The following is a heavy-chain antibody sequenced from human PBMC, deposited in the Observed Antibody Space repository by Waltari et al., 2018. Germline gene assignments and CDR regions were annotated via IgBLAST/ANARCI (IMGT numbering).Heavy chain of an antibody. CDR3: ARSGEMKGTVNY. CDR1: GGTFSTYT. CDR2: IIPLLGIS. Sequence: HVQLEQSGAEVKKPGSSVKVSCKASGGTFSTYTVTWVRQAPGQGLEWMGRIIPLLGISKYAQSLQARLTITVDQSTNTGYMELNNLRPEDTGVYYCARSGEMKGTVNYWGQGTLVTVSS. V-gene: IGHV1-69*02. J-gene: IGHJ4*02. D-gene: IGHD1-1*01.